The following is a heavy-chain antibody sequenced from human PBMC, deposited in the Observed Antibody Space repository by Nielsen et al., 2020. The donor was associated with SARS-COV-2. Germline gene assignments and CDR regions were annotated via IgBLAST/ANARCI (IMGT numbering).Heavy chain of an antibody. J-gene: IGHJ4*02. CDR3: ARGGDGYNSGY. V-gene: IGHV3-33*01. Sequence: WIRQPPGKGLEWVAVIWYDGSNKYYADSVKGRFTISRDNSKNTLYLQMNSLRAEDTAVYYCARGGDGYNSGYWGQGTLVTVSS. D-gene: IGHD5-24*01. CDR2: IWYDGSNK.